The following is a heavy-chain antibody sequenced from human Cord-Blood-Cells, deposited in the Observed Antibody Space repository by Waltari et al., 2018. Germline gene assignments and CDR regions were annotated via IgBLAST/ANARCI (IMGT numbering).Heavy chain of an antibody. J-gene: IGHJ4*02. CDR1: GFTLVSSP. CDR3: ARDPVTTTAYFDY. CDR2: ISYDGSNK. D-gene: IGHD1-1*01. V-gene: IGHV3-30-3*01. Sequence: QVQSLESGGVVVPPGRSIRPASAPSGFTLVSSPPHRSRQAPGKGLEWVAVISYDGSNKYYADAVKGRFTISRDNSKNTLYLQMNSLRAEDTAVYYCARDPVTTTAYFDYWGQGTLVTVSS.